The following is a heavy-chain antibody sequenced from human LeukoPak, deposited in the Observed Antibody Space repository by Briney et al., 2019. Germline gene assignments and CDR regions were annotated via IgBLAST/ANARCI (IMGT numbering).Heavy chain of an antibody. CDR3: AKAPVTTCRGAFCYPFDY. Sequence: PGGSLRLSCAASGFTFSRYSMHWVRQAPGKGLVWVSHIHSDGSSTSYADSVKGRFTISRDSSKNTLFLQMNRLRPEDAAVYYCAKAPVTTCRGAFCYPFDYWGLGTLVTVSS. CDR2: IHSDGSST. CDR1: GFTFSRYS. D-gene: IGHD2-15*01. J-gene: IGHJ4*02. V-gene: IGHV3-74*01.